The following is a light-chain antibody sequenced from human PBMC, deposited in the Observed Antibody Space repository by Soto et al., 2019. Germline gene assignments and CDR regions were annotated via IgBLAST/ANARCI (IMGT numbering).Light chain of an antibody. J-gene: IGKJ4*01. CDR2: DAS. Sequence: DIVLTQSPGTLSLSPGERATLSCRASQSVSNYLAWYQQKPGQAPRLLIYDASDKATGVPARFSGSGSGTDFTRTIGSLESEYSAVYYCQQRSNWPLTFGGGTKVEIK. CDR3: QQRSNWPLT. CDR1: QSVSNY. V-gene: IGKV3-11*01.